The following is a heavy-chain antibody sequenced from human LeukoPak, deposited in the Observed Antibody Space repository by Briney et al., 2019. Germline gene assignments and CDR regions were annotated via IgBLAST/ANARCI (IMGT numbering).Heavy chain of an antibody. Sequence: GGSLRLSCAASGFTFSSYSMNWVRQAPGKGLEWVSSISSSSSYIYYADSVKGRFTISRDNAKNSLCLQMNSLRAEDTAVYYCARDSGSYSPYFDYWGQGTLVTVSS. D-gene: IGHD1-26*01. CDR2: ISSSSSYI. V-gene: IGHV3-21*01. J-gene: IGHJ4*02. CDR1: GFTFSSYS. CDR3: ARDSGSYSPYFDY.